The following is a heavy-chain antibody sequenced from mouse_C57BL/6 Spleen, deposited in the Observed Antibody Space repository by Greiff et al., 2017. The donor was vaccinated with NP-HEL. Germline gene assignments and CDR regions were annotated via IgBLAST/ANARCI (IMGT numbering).Heavy chain of an antibody. V-gene: IGHV10-1*01. Sequence: EVKLVESGGGLVQPKGSLKLSCAASGFSFNTYAMNWVRQAPGKGLEWVARIRSKSNNYATYYADSVKDRFTISRDDSESMLYLQMNNLKTEDTAMYYCVRQITTVVAREGYFDVWGTGTTVTVSS. CDR2: IRSKSNNYAT. CDR3: VRQITTVVAREGYFDV. J-gene: IGHJ1*03. CDR1: GFSFNTYA. D-gene: IGHD1-1*01.